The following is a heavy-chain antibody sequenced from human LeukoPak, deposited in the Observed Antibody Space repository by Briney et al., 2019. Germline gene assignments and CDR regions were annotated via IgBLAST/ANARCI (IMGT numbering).Heavy chain of an antibody. CDR3: ARDGVRYYGSGSYGVL. D-gene: IGHD3-10*01. J-gene: IGHJ3*01. V-gene: IGHV3-9*01. CDR2: ISWNGGRI. Sequence: HPGGSLRLSCAASGFTFGDYAMHWVRQTPGKGLEWVSGISWNGGRIGYADSVEGRFTISRDNAKNSLYLQMNSLRAEDTAVYYCARDGVRYYGSGSYGVLWGQGTMVTVSS. CDR1: GFTFGDYA.